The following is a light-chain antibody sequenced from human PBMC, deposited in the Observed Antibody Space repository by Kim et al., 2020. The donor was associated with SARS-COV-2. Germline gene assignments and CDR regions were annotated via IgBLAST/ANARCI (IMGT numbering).Light chain of an antibody. CDR3: QQYDNLP. Sequence: LSASVGDRVTITCRASQDISNYLNWYQQKPGKAPKLLIYDASNLETGVPSRFSGSGSGTDFTFTISSLQPEDIATYYCQQYDNLPFGGGTKVDIK. CDR1: QDISNY. CDR2: DAS. J-gene: IGKJ4*01. V-gene: IGKV1-33*01.